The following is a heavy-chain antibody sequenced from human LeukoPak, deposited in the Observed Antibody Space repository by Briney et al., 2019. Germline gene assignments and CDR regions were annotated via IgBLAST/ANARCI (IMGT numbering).Heavy chain of an antibody. CDR3: SSGLSVRRSNNTPVDY. CDR2: IRTKANNYAT. Sequence: GGSLRLSCTASGFTFSGSAMHWVRQASGKGLEWVGRIRTKANNYATVYAASVKGRFTISRDVSKNTAYLQMNSLKTEDTAVYYCSSGLSVRRSNNTPVDYWGQGTLVTVSS. J-gene: IGHJ4*02. CDR1: GFTFSGSA. V-gene: IGHV3-73*01. D-gene: IGHD1-1*01.